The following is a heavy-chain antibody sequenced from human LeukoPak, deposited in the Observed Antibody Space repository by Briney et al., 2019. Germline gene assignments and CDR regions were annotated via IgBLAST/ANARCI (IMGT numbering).Heavy chain of an antibody. D-gene: IGHD6-19*01. J-gene: IGHJ4*02. Sequence: SETLSLTCSVSGGSISGYFWSWIRPPAGKGLEWIGRIYTSGSNNYNPSLKSRVTMSIDTSKNQFSLNLSSVTAADTAVYFCARASGWYLTNWGQGTLVTVSS. V-gene: IGHV4-4*07. CDR1: GGSISGYF. CDR2: IYTSGSN. CDR3: ARASGWYLTN.